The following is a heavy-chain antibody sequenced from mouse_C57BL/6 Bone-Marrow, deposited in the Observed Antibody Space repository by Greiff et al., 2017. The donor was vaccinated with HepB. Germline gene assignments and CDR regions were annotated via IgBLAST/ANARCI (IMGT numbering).Heavy chain of an antibody. CDR2: IDPDDGDT. J-gene: IGHJ1*03. CDR3: ARDYGNCDWYFDV. D-gene: IGHD2-1*01. CDR1: GFTITDYY. Sequence: VQLQQSGAELVKPGASVKLSCTASGFTITDYYMHWVKQRTEQGLEWMGRIDPDDGDTKYAPKFQGKATITADTSSNTAYLQLSSLTSEDTAVDYCARDYGNCDWYFDVWGKGTTVTVSS. V-gene: IGHV14-2*01.